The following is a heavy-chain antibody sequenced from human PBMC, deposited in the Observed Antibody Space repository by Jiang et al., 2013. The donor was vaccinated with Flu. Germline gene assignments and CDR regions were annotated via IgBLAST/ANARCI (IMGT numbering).Heavy chain of an antibody. CDR2: IYPGDSDT. V-gene: IGHV5-51*01. J-gene: IGHJ6*03. D-gene: IGHD6-19*01. CDR3: ARHGGDSSAWHNYYYYMDV. Sequence: GAEVKKPGESLKISCEGFGFRFSNYWIGWVRQMPGKGLEWMGIIYPGDSDTRYSPSFQGQVTISADKSISTAYLQWSSLRASDTAIYYCARHGGDSSAWHNYYYYMDVWGKGTTVTV. CDR1: GFRFSNYW.